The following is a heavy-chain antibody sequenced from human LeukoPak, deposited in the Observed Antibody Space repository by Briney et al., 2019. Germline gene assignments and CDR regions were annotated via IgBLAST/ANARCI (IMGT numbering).Heavy chain of an antibody. Sequence: GGSLRLSCAASGFTFSSYGMHWVRQAPGKGLEWVAFIRYDGSNKYYADSVKGRFTISRDDSKNTLYLQMNSLKTEDTAVYYCTTATITMIVVVITGDAFDIWGQGTMVTVSS. CDR1: GFTFSSYG. V-gene: IGHV3-30*02. CDR2: IRYDGSNK. J-gene: IGHJ3*02. D-gene: IGHD3-22*01. CDR3: TTATITMIVVVITGDAFDI.